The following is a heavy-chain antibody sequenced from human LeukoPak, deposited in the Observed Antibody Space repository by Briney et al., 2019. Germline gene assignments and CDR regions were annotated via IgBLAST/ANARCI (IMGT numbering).Heavy chain of an antibody. Sequence: SEALSLTCTVSRGSISSYYWSWIRQPPGKGLEWIGYIYYSGSTNYNPSLKSRVTISVDTSKNQFSLKLSSVTAADTAVYYCARVSYDILTGYLEFDYWGQGTLVTVSS. V-gene: IGHV4-59*01. CDR2: IYYSGST. J-gene: IGHJ4*02. D-gene: IGHD3-9*01. CDR1: RGSISSYY. CDR3: ARVSYDILTGYLEFDY.